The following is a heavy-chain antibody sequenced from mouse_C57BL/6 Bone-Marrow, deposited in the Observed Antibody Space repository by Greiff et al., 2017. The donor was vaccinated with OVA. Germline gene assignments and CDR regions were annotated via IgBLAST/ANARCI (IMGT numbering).Heavy chain of an antibody. D-gene: IGHD2-3*01. CDR3: ARGDGYYERFAY. CDR2: IDPSDSYT. J-gene: IGHJ3*01. Sequence: VQLHQPGAELVMPGASVKLSCKASGYTFTSYWMHWVKQRPGQGLEWIGEIDPSDSYTNYNQKFKGKSTLTVDKSSSTAYMQLSSLTSEDSAVYYCARGDGYYERFAYWGQGTLVTVSA. V-gene: IGHV1-69*01. CDR1: GYTFTSYW.